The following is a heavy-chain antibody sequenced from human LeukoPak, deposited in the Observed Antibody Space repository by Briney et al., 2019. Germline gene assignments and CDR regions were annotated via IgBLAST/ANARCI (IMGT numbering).Heavy chain of an antibody. Sequence: GGSLRLSCAASGFTVSSNYMTWVRQAPGKGLVWVSRIKSDGRTNYADSVKGRFTISRDNAKNTVSLQMNSLRAEDTGVYYCARAPSEIGGYYPEYFRHWGQGTLVIVSS. J-gene: IGHJ1*01. CDR2: IKSDGRT. D-gene: IGHD3-22*01. CDR3: ARAPSEIGGYYPEYFRH. CDR1: GFTVSSNY. V-gene: IGHV3-74*01.